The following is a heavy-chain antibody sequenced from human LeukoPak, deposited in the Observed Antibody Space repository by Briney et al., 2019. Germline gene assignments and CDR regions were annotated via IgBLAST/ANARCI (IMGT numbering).Heavy chain of an antibody. D-gene: IGHD5-24*01. CDR1: GYTFTGYY. Sequence: ASVKVFCKASGYTFTGYYMHWVRQAPGQGLAWMGGNNPKSGGTSYAQKFQGRVTMTRETSISIAYMELGRLRSDDTAVYYCARDRSLSMATISDNWGQGTLVTVSS. J-gene: IGHJ4*02. CDR2: NNPKSGGT. CDR3: ARDRSLSMATISDN. V-gene: IGHV1-2*02.